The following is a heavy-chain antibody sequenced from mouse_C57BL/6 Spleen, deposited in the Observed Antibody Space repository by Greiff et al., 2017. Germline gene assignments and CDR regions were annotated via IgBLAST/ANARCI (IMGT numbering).Heavy chain of an antibody. CDR3: ASTYFAWFAY. J-gene: IGHJ3*01. V-gene: IGHV1-64*01. CDR2: IHPNSGST. Sequence: QVQLKQPGAELVKPGASVKLSCKASGYTFTSYWMHWVKQRPGQGLEWIGMIHPNSGSTNYNEKFKSKATMTVDKSSSTAYMQLSSLTSEDSAVYYCASTYFAWFAYWGQGTLVTVSA. CDR1: GYTFTSYW. D-gene: IGHD1-1*01.